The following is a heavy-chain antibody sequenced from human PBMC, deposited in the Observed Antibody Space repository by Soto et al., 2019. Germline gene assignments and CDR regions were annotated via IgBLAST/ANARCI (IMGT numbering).Heavy chain of an antibody. D-gene: IGHD6-13*01. Sequence: SGPTLVNPTQTLTLTCTFSGFSLSTSGMCVSWIRHPPGKALGWLALIGWDDDKYYGTSLKTRLTISKDTSKNQVVLTMTNMDPVDTATYYCARIHKQQLVGWDYGMDVWGQGTTVTVSS. CDR3: ARIHKQQLVGWDYGMDV. CDR2: IGWDDDK. CDR1: GFSLSTSGMC. V-gene: IGHV2-70*01. J-gene: IGHJ6*02.